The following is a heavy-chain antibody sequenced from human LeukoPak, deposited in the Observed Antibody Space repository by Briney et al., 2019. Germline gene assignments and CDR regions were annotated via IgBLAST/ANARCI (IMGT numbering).Heavy chain of an antibody. J-gene: IGHJ4*02. CDR1: GFTFSSYW. Sequence: GGSLRLSCAASGFTFSSYWMHWVRQAPGKGLVWVSHINGDGSSTNYADSVKGRFTISRDNAKNTLSLQMNSLRAEDTAVYYCARDTAVAGAVYFDYWGQGSLVTVSS. D-gene: IGHD6-19*01. V-gene: IGHV3-74*01. CDR3: ARDTAVAGAVYFDY. CDR2: INGDGSST.